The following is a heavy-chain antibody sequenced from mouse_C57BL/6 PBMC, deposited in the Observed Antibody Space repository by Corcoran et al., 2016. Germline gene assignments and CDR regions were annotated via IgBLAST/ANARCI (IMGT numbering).Heavy chain of an antibody. V-gene: IGHV1-19*01. CDR2: INPYNGGT. J-gene: IGHJ2*01. D-gene: IGHD2-4*01. CDR3: AIIDYDYDEYFDY. Sequence: EVQLQQSGPVLVKPGASVKMSCKASGYTFTDYYMNWVKQSHGKSLEWIGVINPYNGGTSYNQKFKGKATLTVDKSSSTAYMELNSLTSEDSAVYYCAIIDYDYDEYFDYWGQGTTLTVSS. CDR1: GYTFTDYY.